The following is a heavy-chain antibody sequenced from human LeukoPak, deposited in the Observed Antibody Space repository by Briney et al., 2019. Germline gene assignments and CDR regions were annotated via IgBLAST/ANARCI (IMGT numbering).Heavy chain of an antibody. V-gene: IGHV4-34*01. D-gene: IGHD3-3*01. CDR1: GGSFSGYY. CDR3: ARGVGAIFGVNYYYGMDV. CDR2: INHSGST. J-gene: IGHJ6*02. Sequence: SETLSLTCAVYGGSFSGYYWSWIRQPPGKGLEWIGEINHSGSTNYNPSLKSRVTISVDTSKNQFSLKLSSATAADTAVYYCARGVGAIFGVNYYYGMDVWGQGTTVTVSS.